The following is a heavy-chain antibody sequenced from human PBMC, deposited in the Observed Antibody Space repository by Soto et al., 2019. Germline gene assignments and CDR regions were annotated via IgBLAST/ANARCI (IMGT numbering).Heavy chain of an antibody. CDR3: ARGGSRYYPHEAFEN. CDR2: IYHSGST. Sequence: PSDTLSLTCAVSGGSISSSNWWSWVRQPPGKGLEWIGEIYHSGSTNYNPSLKSRVTISLDKSKNQFSLKLSSVTAADTAVYYRARGGSRYYPHEAFENWGQGKMV. D-gene: IGHD3-22*01. CDR1: GGSISSSNW. V-gene: IGHV4-4*02. J-gene: IGHJ3*02.